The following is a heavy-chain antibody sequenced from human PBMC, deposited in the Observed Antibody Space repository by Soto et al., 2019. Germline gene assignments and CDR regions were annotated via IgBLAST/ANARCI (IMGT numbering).Heavy chain of an antibody. CDR3: LNYTGGRGGDY. V-gene: IGHV2-5*02. CDR2: IYWDDDK. D-gene: IGHD1-7*01. CDR1: GFSLSTSGVG. J-gene: IGHJ4*02. Sequence: QITLKESGPTLVKPTQTLTLTCTFSGFSLSTSGVGVGWIRQPPEKALEWLALIYWDDDKRYSPSLQSRLTITKEPPKNQVVRTMTNMDPVHTATYYWLNYTGGRGGDYWGQGTLVTVSS.